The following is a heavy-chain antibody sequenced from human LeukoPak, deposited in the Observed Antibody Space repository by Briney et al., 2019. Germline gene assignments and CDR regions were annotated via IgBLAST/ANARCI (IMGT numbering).Heavy chain of an antibody. Sequence: GGSLRLSCAISGFTFGTYAVSWVRQSPGKGLKWVSGISGRGESTYYVDSVKGRFTISRDSSKNTVYLQMDSLRAEDTAVYYCAASLDLAVYGIDYWGQGTLVTVSP. D-gene: IGHD2-8*02. CDR3: AASLDLAVYGIDY. V-gene: IGHV3-23*01. CDR2: ISGRGEST. CDR1: GFTFGTYA. J-gene: IGHJ4*02.